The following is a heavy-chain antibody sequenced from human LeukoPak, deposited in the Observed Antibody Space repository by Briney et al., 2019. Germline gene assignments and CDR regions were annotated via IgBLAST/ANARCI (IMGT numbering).Heavy chain of an antibody. CDR3: ARLRGYTDGNPGY. Sequence: SETLSLTCTVSGGSISSSSSYDWGWIRQPPGKGLEWIGSIYYTGDTYYNSSLKSRVTISVDTSKNQFSLKLSSVTAADTALYYCARLRGYTDGNPGYWGQGSLVTVSS. V-gene: IGHV4-39*01. CDR1: GGSISSSSSYD. CDR2: IYYTGDT. J-gene: IGHJ4*02. D-gene: IGHD5-12*01.